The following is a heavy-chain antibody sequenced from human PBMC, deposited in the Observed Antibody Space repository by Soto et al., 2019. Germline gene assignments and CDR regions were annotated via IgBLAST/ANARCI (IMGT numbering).Heavy chain of an antibody. CDR3: ARATVWFGENWFDP. Sequence: ASVKVSCKASGYTFTGYYMHWVRQAPGQGLEWMGWINPNSGGTNYAQKFQGSVTMTRDTSISTAYMELSRLRSDDTAVYYCARATVWFGENWFDPWGQGTLVTVSS. V-gene: IGHV1-2*04. CDR1: GYTFTGYY. D-gene: IGHD3-10*01. J-gene: IGHJ5*02. CDR2: INPNSGGT.